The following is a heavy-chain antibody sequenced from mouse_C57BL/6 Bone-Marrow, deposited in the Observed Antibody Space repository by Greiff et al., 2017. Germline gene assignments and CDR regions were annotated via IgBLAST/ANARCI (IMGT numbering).Heavy chain of an antibody. V-gene: IGHV1-55*01. CDR2: IYPTSGRT. J-gene: IGHJ2*01. CDR3: ARSGTLGRSVDY. CDR1: GYTFTSYW. Sequence: QVQLQQPGAELVKPGASVKMSCKASGYTFTSYWITWVKQRPGQGLEWIGDIYPTSGRTNYNEKFKSKAILTVDTSSTPAYMQLSSLTSEDSAVFYCARSGTLGRSVDYGGQGTTLTVSS. D-gene: IGHD4-1*01.